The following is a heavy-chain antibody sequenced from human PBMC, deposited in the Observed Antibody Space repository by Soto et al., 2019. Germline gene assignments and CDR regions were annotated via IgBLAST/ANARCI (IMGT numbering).Heavy chain of an antibody. CDR1: GYTFTSYG. V-gene: IGHV1-18*01. Sequence: QVQLVQSGAEVKKPGASVKVSCKASGYTFTSYGISWVRQAPGQGLEWMGWISAYNGNTNYAQKLQGRVTMTTDTSKSTADMEPRSLRSDDTAVYYCARGLSSSGWYGNWFDPWGQGTLVTVSS. D-gene: IGHD6-19*01. CDR3: ARGLSSSGWYGNWFDP. CDR2: ISAYNGNT. J-gene: IGHJ5*02.